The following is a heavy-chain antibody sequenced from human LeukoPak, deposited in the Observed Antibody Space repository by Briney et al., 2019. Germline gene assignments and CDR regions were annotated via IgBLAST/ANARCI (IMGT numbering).Heavy chain of an antibody. V-gene: IGHV1-2*02. Sequence: ASVKVSYKASGYTFTGYYMHWVRQAPGQGLEWMGWINPNSGGTNYAQKFQGRVTMTRDTSISTAYMELSRLRSDDTAVYYCARVFRQWLVRNAFDIWGQGTMVTVSS. D-gene: IGHD6-19*01. CDR3: ARVFRQWLVRNAFDI. J-gene: IGHJ3*02. CDR1: GYTFTGYY. CDR2: INPNSGGT.